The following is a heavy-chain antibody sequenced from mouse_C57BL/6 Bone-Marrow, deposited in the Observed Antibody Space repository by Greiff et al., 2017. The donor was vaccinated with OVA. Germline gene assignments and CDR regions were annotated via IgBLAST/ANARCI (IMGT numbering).Heavy chain of an antibody. V-gene: IGHV1-52*01. Sequence: QVQLQQPGAELVRPGSSVKLSCKASGYTFTSYWMHWVKQRPIQGLEWIGNIDPSDSETHYNQKFKDKATLTVDKSSSTAYMQLSSLTSEDSAVDYCARVGRGYYAMDYWGQGTSVTVSS. CDR3: ARVGRGYYAMDY. J-gene: IGHJ4*01. CDR2: IDPSDSET. CDR1: GYTFTSYW.